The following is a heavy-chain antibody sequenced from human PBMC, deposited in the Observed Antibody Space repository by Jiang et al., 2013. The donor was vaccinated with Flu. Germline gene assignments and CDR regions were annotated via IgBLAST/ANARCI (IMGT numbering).Heavy chain of an antibody. CDR2: IDPSDSYT. V-gene: IGHV5-10-1*01. J-gene: IGHJ5*02. Sequence: GAEVKKPGESLRISCKGSGYSFTSYWISWVRQMPGKGLEWMGRIDPSDSYTNYSPSFQDHVTISADKSISTAYLQWSSLKASDTAMYYCARSGIDSSGYPISYWFDPVGPTGTLVHRLL. CDR3: ARSGIDSSGYPISYWFDP. CDR1: GYSFTSYW. D-gene: IGHD3-22*01.